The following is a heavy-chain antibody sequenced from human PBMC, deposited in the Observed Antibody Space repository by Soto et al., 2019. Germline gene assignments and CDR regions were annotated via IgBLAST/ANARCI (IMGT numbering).Heavy chain of an antibody. J-gene: IGHJ4*02. CDR1: GGSISSSSYY. CDR3: ARHVVFDWFPGYFAY. D-gene: IGHD3-9*01. V-gene: IGHV4-39*01. CDR2: IYYSGST. Sequence: PSETLSLTCTVSGGSISSSSYYWGWIRQPPGKGLEWIGSIYYSGSTYYNPSLKSRVTISVDTSKNQFSLKLSSVTAADTAVYYCARHVVFDWFPGYFAYWGQGTLVTVSS.